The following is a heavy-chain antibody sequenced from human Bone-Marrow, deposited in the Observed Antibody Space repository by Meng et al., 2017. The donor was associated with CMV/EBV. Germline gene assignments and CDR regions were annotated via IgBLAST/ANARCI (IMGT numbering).Heavy chain of an antibody. CDR2: INPNSGDT. Sequence: QGQLVQSGAELRKPGASVKVSCKASGDTFTDYYMHWVRQAPGQGLEWMGCINPNSGDTNYAQKFQGRVTMTRDTSISTAYMELSRLRSDDTAVYYCVWITMVRGVTGGVGFDPWGQGTLVTVSS. CDR1: GDTFTDYY. CDR3: VWITMVRGVTGGVGFDP. D-gene: IGHD3-10*01. J-gene: IGHJ5*02. V-gene: IGHV1-2*02.